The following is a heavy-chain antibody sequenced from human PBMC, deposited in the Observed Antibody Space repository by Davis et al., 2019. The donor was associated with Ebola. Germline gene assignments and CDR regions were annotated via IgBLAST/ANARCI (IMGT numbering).Heavy chain of an antibody. J-gene: IGHJ6*02. D-gene: IGHD6-13*01. V-gene: IGHV3-53*01. CDR2: IYSGGST. Sequence: GGSLRLSCAASGFTVSSNYMSWVRQAPGKGLEWVSVIYSGGSTYYADSVKGRFNISRDNSKNTLYLQMNSLRAEDTAVYYCARDGIAAAEGGMDVWGQGTTVTVSS. CDR1: GFTVSSNY. CDR3: ARDGIAAAEGGMDV.